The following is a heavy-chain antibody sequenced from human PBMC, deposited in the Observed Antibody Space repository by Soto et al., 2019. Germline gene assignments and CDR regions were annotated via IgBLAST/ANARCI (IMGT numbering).Heavy chain of an antibody. CDR3: ARGLMDLVVLYSYYYYGMDV. D-gene: IGHD6-6*01. Sequence: ASVKVSCKASGYTFTSYNINWGRQATGQGLEGMGWMNPNSGNTGYAQKFQGRVTMTRNTSISTAYMELSSLRSEDTAVYYCARGLMDLVVLYSYYYYGMDVWGQGTTVTVSS. CDR1: GYTFTSYN. CDR2: MNPNSGNT. V-gene: IGHV1-8*01. J-gene: IGHJ6*02.